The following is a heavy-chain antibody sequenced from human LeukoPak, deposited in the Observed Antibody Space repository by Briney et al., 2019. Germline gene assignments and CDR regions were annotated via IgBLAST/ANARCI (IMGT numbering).Heavy chain of an antibody. J-gene: IGHJ4*02. V-gene: IGHV3-66*01. CDR3: ARAEEYYYDSSGYIYFDY. Sequence: PGGSLRLSCAASGFTVSSNYMSWVRQAPGKGLEWVSVIYSGGSTYYADSVKGRFTISRDNSKNTLYLQMNSLRAEDTAVYYCARAEEYYYDSSGYIYFDYWGQGTLVTVSS. CDR1: GFTVSSNY. CDR2: IYSGGST. D-gene: IGHD3-22*01.